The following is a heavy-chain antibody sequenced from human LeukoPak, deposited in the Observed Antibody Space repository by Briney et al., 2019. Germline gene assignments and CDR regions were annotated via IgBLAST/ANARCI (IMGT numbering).Heavy chain of an antibody. CDR1: GGSISSYY. D-gene: IGHD2-21*02. CDR3: ARQANCAGGCHPHLDY. J-gene: IGHJ4*02. V-gene: IGHV4-59*08. CDR2: IYYSGST. Sequence: PSETLSLTCTVSGGSISSYYWSWVRQPPGKGLEWIGYIYYSGSTNYNPSPKSRVTISVDTSKNQSSLKLSSVTAADTAVYFCARQANCAGGCHPHLDYWGQGTLVTVSS.